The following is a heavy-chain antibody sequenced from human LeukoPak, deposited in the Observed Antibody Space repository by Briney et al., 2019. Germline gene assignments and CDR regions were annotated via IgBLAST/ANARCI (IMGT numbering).Heavy chain of an antibody. Sequence: ASVKVSCKASGGTFSSYAISWVRQAPGQGLEWMGRINPNSGGTNYAQKFQGRVTMTRDTSISTAYMELSRLRSDDTAVYYCARDTYFSSTTCYVHWFDPWGQGTLVTVSS. D-gene: IGHD2-2*01. CDR1: GGTFSSYA. J-gene: IGHJ5*02. CDR3: ARDTYFSSTTCYVHWFDP. CDR2: INPNSGGT. V-gene: IGHV1-2*06.